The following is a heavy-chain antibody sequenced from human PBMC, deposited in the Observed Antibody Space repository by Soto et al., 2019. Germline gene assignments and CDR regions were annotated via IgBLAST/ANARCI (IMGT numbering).Heavy chain of an antibody. CDR1: GYTFTSYG. CDR2: ISAYNGNT. V-gene: IGHV1-18*01. CDR3: ARDLPGYYDSSGYPRAPGY. D-gene: IGHD3-22*01. J-gene: IGHJ4*02. Sequence: VASVKVSCKASGYTFTSYGISWVRQAPGQGLEWMGWISAYNGNTNYAQKLQGRVTMTTDTSTSTAYMELRSLRSDDTAVYYCARDLPGYYDSSGYPRAPGYWGQGTLVTVSS.